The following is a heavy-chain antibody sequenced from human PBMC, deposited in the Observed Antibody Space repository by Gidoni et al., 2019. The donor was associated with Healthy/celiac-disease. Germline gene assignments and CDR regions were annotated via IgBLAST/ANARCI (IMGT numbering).Heavy chain of an antibody. CDR3: AGDNYYGMDV. CDR1: EFTFSSYS. J-gene: IGHJ6*02. CDR2: ISSSSSTI. Sequence: EVQLVEYGGGLGQPGGSLRLSCAASEFTFSSYSMNWVRQAPGKGLEWVSYISSSSSTIYYADSVKGRFTISRDNAKNSLYLQMNSLSDEDTAVYYCAGDNYYGMDVWGQGTTVTVSS. V-gene: IGHV3-48*02.